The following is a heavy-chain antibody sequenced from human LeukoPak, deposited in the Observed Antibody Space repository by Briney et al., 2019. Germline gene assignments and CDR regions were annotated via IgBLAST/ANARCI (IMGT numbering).Heavy chain of an antibody. CDR1: GFTFSSYW. CDR2: IKQDGSEK. J-gene: IGHJ4*02. Sequence: PGGSLRLSCAASGFTFSSYWMSWVRQAPGKGLEWVANIKQDGSEKYYVDSVKGRFTISRDNAKNSLYLQMNSLRAEDTAVYYCARGGQPLAKLGIDYWGQGTLVTVSS. D-gene: IGHD6-13*01. V-gene: IGHV3-7*01. CDR3: ARGGQPLAKLGIDY.